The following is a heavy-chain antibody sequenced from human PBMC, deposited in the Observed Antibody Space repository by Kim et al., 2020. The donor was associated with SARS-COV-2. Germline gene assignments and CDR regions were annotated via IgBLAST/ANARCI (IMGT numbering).Heavy chain of an antibody. CDR1: GGSISSGGYY. J-gene: IGHJ3*02. V-gene: IGHV4-31*03. Sequence: SETLSLTCTVSGGSISSGGYYWSWIRQHPGKGLEWIGYIYYSGSTYYNPSLKSRVTISVDTSKNQFSLKLISVTAADTAVYYCASCYGSGSYRSVLDAFDIWGQGTMVTVSS. CDR2: IYYSGST. CDR3: ASCYGSGSYRSVLDAFDI. D-gene: IGHD3-10*01.